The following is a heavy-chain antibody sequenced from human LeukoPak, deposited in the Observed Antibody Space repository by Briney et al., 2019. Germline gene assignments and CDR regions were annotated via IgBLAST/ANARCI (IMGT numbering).Heavy chain of an antibody. CDR1: GYTFTGYY. D-gene: IGHD3-10*01. V-gene: IGHV1-2*02. CDR2: INPNSGGT. CDR3: ARDVGVLLWFGESQKGMDV. J-gene: IGHJ6*04. Sequence: GASVKVSCKASGYTFTGYYMHWVRQAPGQGLEWMGWINPNSGGTNYAQKFQGRVTMTRDTSISTAYMELSRLRSDDTAVYYCARDVGVLLWFGESQKGMDVWGKGTTVTVSS.